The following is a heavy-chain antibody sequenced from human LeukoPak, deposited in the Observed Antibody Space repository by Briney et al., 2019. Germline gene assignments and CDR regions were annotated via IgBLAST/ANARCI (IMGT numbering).Heavy chain of an antibody. Sequence: ASVKVSSKASGYTFTSYAMYSVRPAPGQRLEWMGWINAGNGNTKYSQKFQGRVTITRDTSAGTAYMELSSLRYEDTAVYYCARWGIAAAGTYGDFDYWGQGTLVTVSS. CDR1: GYTFTSYA. CDR3: ARWGIAAAGTYGDFDY. D-gene: IGHD6-13*01. J-gene: IGHJ4*02. V-gene: IGHV1-3*01. CDR2: INAGNGNT.